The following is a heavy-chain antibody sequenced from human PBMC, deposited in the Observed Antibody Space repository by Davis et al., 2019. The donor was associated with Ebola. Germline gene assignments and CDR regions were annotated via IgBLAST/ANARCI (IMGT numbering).Heavy chain of an antibody. J-gene: IGHJ5*02. D-gene: IGHD3-10*01. V-gene: IGHV4-61*01. CDR1: GGSVSSGSYY. CDR2: IYYSGST. Sequence: SETLSLTCTVSGGSVSSGSYYWSWIRQPPGKGLEWIGYIYYSGSTNYNPSLKSRVTISVDTSKNQFSLKLSSVTAADTAVYYCARTPRGIMVRRGWFDPWGQGTLVTVSS. CDR3: ARTPRGIMVRRGWFDP.